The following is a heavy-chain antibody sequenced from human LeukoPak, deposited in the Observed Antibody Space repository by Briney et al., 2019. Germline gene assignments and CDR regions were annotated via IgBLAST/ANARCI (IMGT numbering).Heavy chain of an antibody. J-gene: IGHJ6*02. D-gene: IGHD4-11*01. V-gene: IGHV4-30-4*01. CDR2: IYYSGST. CDR3: AREAYSNFYYGMDA. Sequence: SETLSLTCTVSGGSISSGDYYWSWIRQPPGKGLEWIGYIYYSGSTYYNPSLKSRVTISVDTSKNQFSLKLSSVTAADTAVYYCAREAYSNFYYGMDAWGQGTTVTVSS. CDR1: GGSISSGDYY.